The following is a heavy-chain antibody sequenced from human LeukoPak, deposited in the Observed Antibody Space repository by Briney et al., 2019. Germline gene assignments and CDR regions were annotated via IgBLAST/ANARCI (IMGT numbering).Heavy chain of an antibody. D-gene: IGHD3-10*01. Sequence: GGSLRLSCAASGFTFSSYSMNWVRQAPGKGLEWVSSISSSSSYIYYADSVKGRFTISRDNAKNSLYLQMSSLRSEDTAVYYCARAPGDFWFDPWGQGTLVTVSS. CDR1: GFTFSSYS. CDR2: ISSSSSYI. CDR3: ARAPGDFWFDP. V-gene: IGHV3-21*04. J-gene: IGHJ5*02.